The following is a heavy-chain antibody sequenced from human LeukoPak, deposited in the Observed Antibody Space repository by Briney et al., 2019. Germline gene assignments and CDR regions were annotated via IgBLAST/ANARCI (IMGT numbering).Heavy chain of an antibody. CDR3: TRDPVPRLRMGYFDY. D-gene: IGHD6-25*01. V-gene: IGHV3-21*01. CDR1: GFTFSTSA. J-gene: IGHJ4*02. CDR2: INSVSSHI. Sequence: GGSLRLSCAASGFTFSTSAMSWVRQVPGKGLEWVSSINSVSSHIYYAASVRGRFTISRDNARISVYLQMNSLTAEDTAVYFCTRDPVPRLRMGYFDYWGQGTLVTVSS.